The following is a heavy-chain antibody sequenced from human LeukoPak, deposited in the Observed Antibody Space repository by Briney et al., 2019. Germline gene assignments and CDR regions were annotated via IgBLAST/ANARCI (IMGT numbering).Heavy chain of an antibody. CDR1: GFTFSSYS. CDR3: ARGGNSSWDY. J-gene: IGHJ4*02. Sequence: GGSLRLSCAASGFTFSSYSMNWVRQAPGKGLEWVANIKPDGTEKYYVDSLKGRFTISRDNAKNSLYLQMNSLRVEDTAVYYCARGGNSSWDYWGQGALVTVSS. V-gene: IGHV3-7*01. CDR2: IKPDGTEK. D-gene: IGHD6-6*01.